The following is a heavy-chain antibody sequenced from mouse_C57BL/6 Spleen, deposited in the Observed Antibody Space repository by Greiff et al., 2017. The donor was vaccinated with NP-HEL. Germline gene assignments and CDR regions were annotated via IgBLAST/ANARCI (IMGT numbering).Heavy chain of an antibody. Sequence: EVQLQQSGAELVKPGASVKLSCTASGFNIKDYYMHWVKQRTEQGLEWIGRIDPEDGETKYAPKFQGKATITADTSSNTAYLQLSSLTSEDTAVYYGARDERDYYGSSYGGYAMDYWGQGTSVTVSS. V-gene: IGHV14-2*01. CDR1: GFNIKDYY. D-gene: IGHD1-1*01. CDR2: IDPEDGET. CDR3: ARDERDYYGSSYGGYAMDY. J-gene: IGHJ4*01.